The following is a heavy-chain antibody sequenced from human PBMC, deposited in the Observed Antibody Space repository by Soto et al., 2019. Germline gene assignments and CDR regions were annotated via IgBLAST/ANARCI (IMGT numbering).Heavy chain of an antibody. CDR2: IYSGGST. CDR1: GFTVSSNY. J-gene: IGHJ6*03. V-gene: IGHV3-66*01. D-gene: IGHD1-1*01. Sequence: EVQLVESGGGLVQPGGSLRLSCAASGFTVSSNYMSWVRQAPGKGLEWVSVIYSGGSTYYADSVKGRFTISRDNSKNTLYLQMNSLRAEDTAVYYCARDRGDWNYCFYYDMDVWGKGTTVTVSS. CDR3: ARDRGDWNYCFYYDMDV.